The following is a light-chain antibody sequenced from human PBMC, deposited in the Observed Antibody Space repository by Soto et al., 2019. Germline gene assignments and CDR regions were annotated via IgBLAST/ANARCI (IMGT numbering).Light chain of an antibody. V-gene: IGKV1-5*03. CDR3: QQYETFSGT. CDR2: KAS. Sequence: IQMTQSPSTLSGTVGDIVTITCRASQTISSWLAWYQQKPGKAPKLLIYKASTLKSGVPSRFSGSGSGTKFTLTIASLQPDDFATYYCQQYETFSGTFGPGSKVDIK. CDR1: QTISSW. J-gene: IGKJ1*01.